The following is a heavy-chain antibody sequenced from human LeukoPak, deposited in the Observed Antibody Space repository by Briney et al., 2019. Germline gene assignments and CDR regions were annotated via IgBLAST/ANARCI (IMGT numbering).Heavy chain of an antibody. Sequence: GGSLRLSCAASGFTFSSFDMHWVRQPTGQGLEWVSTIGTASDTYYPGSVEGRFTLSRDNAKNSLYLQMNSQTAGDTAVYYCARGPPRGKYYYMDVWGKGTTVTVSS. J-gene: IGHJ6*03. CDR1: GFTFSSFD. D-gene: IGHD1-1*01. CDR3: ARGPPRGKYYYMDV. CDR2: IGTASDT. V-gene: IGHV3-13*01.